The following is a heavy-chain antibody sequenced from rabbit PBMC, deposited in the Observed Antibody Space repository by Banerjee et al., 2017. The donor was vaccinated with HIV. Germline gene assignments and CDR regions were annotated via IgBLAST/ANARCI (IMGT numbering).Heavy chain of an antibody. V-gene: IGHV1S45*01. CDR3: ARDLAGVIGWNFNL. J-gene: IGHJ4*01. D-gene: IGHD4-1*01. CDR1: GFSFSNGYV. Sequence: QEQLEESGGGLVKPGGTLTLTCKASGFSFSNGYVMCWVRQAPGKGLEWIACIAAGSSGSTYYASWAKGRFTISKTSSTTVTLQMTSLTAADTATYFCARDLAGVIGWNFNLWGQGTLVTVS. CDR2: IAAGSSGST.